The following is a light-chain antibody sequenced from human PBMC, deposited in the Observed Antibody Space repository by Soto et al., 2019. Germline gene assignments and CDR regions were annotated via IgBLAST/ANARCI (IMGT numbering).Light chain of an antibody. V-gene: IGLV2-14*01. CDR3: SSYTSSSTSVI. J-gene: IGLJ2*01. Sequence: QSALTQPASVSGSPGQSITISCTGSXSDVGGYNYVSWYQQHPGKAPKVMIHDVSDRPSGVSNRFSGSKSGYTASLTISGLQAEDEADYYCSSYTSSSTSVIFGGGTKLTVL. CDR2: DVS. CDR1: XSDVGGYNY.